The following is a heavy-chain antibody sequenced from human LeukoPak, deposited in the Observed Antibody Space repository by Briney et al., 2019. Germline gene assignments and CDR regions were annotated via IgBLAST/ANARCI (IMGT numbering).Heavy chain of an antibody. CDR1: GGSISSSSYY. CDR2: IYYSGST. V-gene: IGHV4-39*01. Sequence: SETLSLTCTVSGGSISSSSYYWGWIRQPPGKGLEWIGSIYYSGSTYYNPSLKSRVTISVDTSKNQFSLKLSSVTAADTAVYYCARQGRGDPYFNYWGQGTLVTVSS. J-gene: IGHJ4*02. CDR3: ARQGRGDPYFNY. D-gene: IGHD3-10*01.